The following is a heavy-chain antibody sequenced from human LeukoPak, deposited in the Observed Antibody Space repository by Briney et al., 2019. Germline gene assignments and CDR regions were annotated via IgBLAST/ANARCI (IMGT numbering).Heavy chain of an antibody. Sequence: SETLSLTCTVSGGSISSSYCSWIRQPPGKGLEWNGYIYYSGSTNYNPSLKSRVTISVDTSRNQFSLKLSSVTAADTVVYYWAIDLGGYSGYNPGVFDYWGQATL. CDR2: IYYSGST. J-gene: IGHJ4*02. CDR1: GGSISSSY. D-gene: IGHD5-12*01. V-gene: IGHV4-59*01. CDR3: AIDLGGYSGYNPGVFDY.